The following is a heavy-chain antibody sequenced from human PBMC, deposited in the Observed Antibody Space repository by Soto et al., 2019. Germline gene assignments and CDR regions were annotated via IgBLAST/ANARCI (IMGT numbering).Heavy chain of an antibody. D-gene: IGHD1-26*01. J-gene: IGHJ6*04. CDR2: IKEDGNEK. CDR1: DFAFAAHW. CDR3: VRDRRKTGVLTWGRSGIMDV. Sequence: EVQLVESGGGLVQPGGSLRLSCAASDFAFAAHWMIWVRQAPGKGLEWVANIKEDGNEKYLVDSVKGRFTISRDNAKNLKYLKMNSLRYEDTAVYYCVRDRRKTGVLTWGRSGIMDVWGKWTTVTVSS. V-gene: IGHV3-7*01.